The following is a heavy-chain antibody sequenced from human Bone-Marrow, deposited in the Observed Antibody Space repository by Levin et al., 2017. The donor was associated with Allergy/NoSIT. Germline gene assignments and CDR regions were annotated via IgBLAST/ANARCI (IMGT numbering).Heavy chain of an antibody. J-gene: IGHJ4*02. V-gene: IGHV3-30*04. CDR3: ARDPHSSGWNGIVGYFDS. Sequence: GESLKISCEASGFTFSTYTMHWVRQAPGKGLEWVAIISFDGNNKYYRDSVKGRFTFSRDNIKNTLYLQMNSLRADDTAVYYCARDPHSSGWNGIVGYFDSWGQGTLVIVSS. CDR2: ISFDGNNK. D-gene: IGHD6-19*01. CDR1: GFTFSTYT.